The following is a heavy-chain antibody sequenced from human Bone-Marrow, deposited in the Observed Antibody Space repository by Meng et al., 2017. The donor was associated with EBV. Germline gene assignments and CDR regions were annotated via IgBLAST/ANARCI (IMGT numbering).Heavy chain of an antibody. CDR3: ARVSVGATFFDY. V-gene: IGHV4-39*07. D-gene: IGHD1-26*01. J-gene: IGHJ4*02. CDR1: GGSISSSSYY. CDR2: IYYSGST. Sequence: QVQLQESGPGLVKPSETLSLTCTVSGGSISSSSYYWGWIRQPPGKGLEWIGSIYYSGSTYYNPSLKSRVTISVDTSKNQFSLKLSSVTAADTAVYYCARVSVGATFFDYWGQGTLVTVSS.